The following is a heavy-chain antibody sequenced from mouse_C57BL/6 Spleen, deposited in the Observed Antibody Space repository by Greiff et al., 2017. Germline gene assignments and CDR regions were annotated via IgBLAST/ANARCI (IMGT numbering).Heavy chain of an antibody. V-gene: IGHV1-64*01. CDR1: GYTFTSYW. Sequence: QVQLQQPGAELVKPGASVKLSCKASGYTFTSYWMHWVKQRPGQGLEWIGMIHPNSGSTNYNEKFKSKATLTVDKSSSTAYMQLSSLTSEDSAVYYCARSNPLLGVDYWGQGTTLTVSS. CDR2: IHPNSGST. CDR3: ARSNPLLGVDY. J-gene: IGHJ2*01. D-gene: IGHD1-1*01.